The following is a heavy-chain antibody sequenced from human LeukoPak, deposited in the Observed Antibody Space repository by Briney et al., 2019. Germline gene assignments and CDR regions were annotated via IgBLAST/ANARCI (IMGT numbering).Heavy chain of an antibody. D-gene: IGHD3-10*01. CDR2: ISGSGDNT. CDR3: AKGTFYYASGSYCMDV. V-gene: IGHV3-23*01. Sequence: HSGGSLRLSCAASGFTFSSYAMTWVRQAPGKGLEWVSAISGSGDNTYYADSLKGRFTISRDNFKNTLYLQMNSLRAEDTAVYFCAKGTFYYASGSYCMDVWGKGTTVTVFS. CDR1: GFTFSSYA. J-gene: IGHJ6*04.